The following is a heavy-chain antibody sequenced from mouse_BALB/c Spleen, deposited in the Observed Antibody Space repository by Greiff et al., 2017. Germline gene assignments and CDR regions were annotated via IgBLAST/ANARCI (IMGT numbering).Heavy chain of an antibody. V-gene: IGHV1S127*01. D-gene: IGHD1-1*01. CDR2: IDPSDSET. J-gene: IGHJ3*01. Sequence: QVQLQQSGPQLVRPGASVKISCKASGYSFTSYWMHWVKQRPGQGLEWIGMIDPSDSETRLNQKFKDKTTLTADKSSSTAYMQLSSLTSEDSAVYYCARGDYYGSSWAYWGQGTLVTVSA. CDR3: ARGDYYGSSWAY. CDR1: GYSFTSYW.